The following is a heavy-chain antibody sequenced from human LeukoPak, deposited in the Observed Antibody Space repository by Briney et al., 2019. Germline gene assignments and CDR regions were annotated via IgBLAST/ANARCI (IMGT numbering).Heavy chain of an antibody. Sequence: GSLRLSCITSGLTFSASWLSWVRQAPGKGLEWVANMKEDGSVEDYMDSVRGRFTISRDNAKNSLYLQMDSLRAEDTAVYYCARDGTGGYFDHWGKGTLVTASS. CDR2: MKEDGSVE. CDR3: ARDGTGGYFDH. CDR1: GLTFSASW. D-gene: IGHD3-10*01. V-gene: IGHV3-7*01. J-gene: IGHJ4*02.